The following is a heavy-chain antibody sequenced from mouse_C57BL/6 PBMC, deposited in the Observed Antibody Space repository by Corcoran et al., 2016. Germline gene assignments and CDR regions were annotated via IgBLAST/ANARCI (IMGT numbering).Heavy chain of an antibody. CDR2: INTYSGVP. J-gene: IGHJ1*03. CDR1: GYTFTTYG. D-gene: IGHD2-5*01. V-gene: IGHV9-3*01. CDR3: ARDSNWYFDV. Sequence: QIQLVQSGPELKKPGETVKISCKASGYTFTTYGMSWVRQAPGKGLKWMAWINTYSGVPTYADDFKGRFAFSLETSVSTAYLQINNLKNEDTATYFCARDSNWYFDVWGTGTTVTVSS.